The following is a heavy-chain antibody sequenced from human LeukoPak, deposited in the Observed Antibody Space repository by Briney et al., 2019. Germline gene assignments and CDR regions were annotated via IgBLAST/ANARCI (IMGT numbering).Heavy chain of an antibody. CDR1: GFTFSSYA. CDR3: AKDCHDSGTYYTYFDY. CDR2: ISGSGGST. V-gene: IGHV3-23*01. D-gene: IGHD3-10*01. J-gene: IGHJ4*02. Sequence: PGGSLRLSCAASGFTFSSYAMTWVRQAPGKWLEWVSSISGSGGSTYYADSVKGRFTISRDNSKNTLYLQMNGLRAEDTAVYYCAKDCHDSGTYYTYFDYWGQGTLVTVSS.